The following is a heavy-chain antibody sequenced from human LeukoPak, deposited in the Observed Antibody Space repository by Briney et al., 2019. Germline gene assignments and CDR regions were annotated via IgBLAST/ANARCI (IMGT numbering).Heavy chain of an antibody. D-gene: IGHD4-23*01. J-gene: IGHJ4*02. CDR3: ARGLGYGGNETFDY. Sequence: SETLSLTCTVSGGSISSYYWSWIRQPAGKGLEWIGRIYTSGSTNYNPSLKSRVTMSVDTSKNQFSLKLSSVTAADTAVYYCARGLGYGGNETFDYWGQGTLVTVSS. CDR2: IYTSGST. V-gene: IGHV4-4*07. CDR1: GGSISSYY.